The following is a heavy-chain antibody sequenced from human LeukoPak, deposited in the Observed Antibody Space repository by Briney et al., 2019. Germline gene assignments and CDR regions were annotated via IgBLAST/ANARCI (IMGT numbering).Heavy chain of an antibody. CDR3: AKDALYYYGSGSYLSSEYFQH. J-gene: IGHJ1*01. D-gene: IGHD3-10*01. CDR2: ISGSGGST. Sequence: GGSLRLSCAASGFTFSSYAMSWVRQAPGKGLEWVSAISGSGGSTYYADSVKSRFTISRDNSKNTLYLQMNSLRAEDTAVYYCAKDALYYYGSGSYLSSEYFQHWGQGTLVTVSS. CDR1: GFTFSSYA. V-gene: IGHV3-23*01.